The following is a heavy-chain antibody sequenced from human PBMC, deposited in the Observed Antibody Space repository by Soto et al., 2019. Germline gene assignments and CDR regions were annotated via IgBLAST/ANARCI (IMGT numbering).Heavy chain of an antibody. Sequence: SETLSLTCSVSGGSISGSYWSWIRQSPGKGLEWLGYVYYTGSTNYSHSLRSRVSISVDTSKNEFSLRLSSVTAADTAVYFCARSVAVPGAHIDYWGQGTQVTVSS. CDR2: VYYTGST. CDR3: ARSVAVPGAHIDY. D-gene: IGHD6-19*01. CDR1: GGSISGSY. V-gene: IGHV4-59*01. J-gene: IGHJ4*02.